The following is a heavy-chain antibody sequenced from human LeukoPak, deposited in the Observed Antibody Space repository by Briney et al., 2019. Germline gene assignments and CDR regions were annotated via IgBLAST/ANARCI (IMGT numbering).Heavy chain of an antibody. V-gene: IGHV3-11*04. CDR3: ARDRITMVRGGSGY. CDR2: ISSSGSTI. Sequence: GGSLRLSCSASGFTFSDYYMSLSRHAPGKGLDWVSYISSSGSTIYYADAVKGRFTISRDNAKHSLYLQISSIRAEDKAVYYCARDRITMVRGGSGYWGEENLVTVSS. J-gene: IGHJ4*02. D-gene: IGHD3-10*01. CDR1: GFTFSDYY.